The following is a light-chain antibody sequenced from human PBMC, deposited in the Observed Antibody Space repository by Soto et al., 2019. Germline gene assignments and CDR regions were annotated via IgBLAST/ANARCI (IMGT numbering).Light chain of an antibody. Sequence: EIVLTQSPGTLSLSPGERATLSCRASQSVSSSYLAWYQQKPGQAPRLLISGASSRATSIPDRFSGSGSGTDFTLTISRLEPEDFAVYYCQQYGGSPPFTFGPGTKVDIK. CDR3: QQYGGSPPFT. V-gene: IGKV3-20*01. CDR2: GAS. CDR1: QSVSSSY. J-gene: IGKJ3*01.